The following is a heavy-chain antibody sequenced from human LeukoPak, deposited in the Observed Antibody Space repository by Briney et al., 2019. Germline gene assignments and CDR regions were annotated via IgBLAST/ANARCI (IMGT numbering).Heavy chain of an antibody. CDR2: ISYDGSDK. CDR3: ARSSSGYSYGYNFGY. V-gene: IGHV3-30*04. D-gene: IGHD5-18*01. Sequence: GGSLRLSCAASGFTFSSYAMHWVRQAPGKGLEWVAVISYDGSDKYYADSVKGRFTISRDNSKNTLYLQMNSLRAEDTAVYYCARSSSGYSYGYNFGYWGQGTLVTVSS. J-gene: IGHJ4*02. CDR1: GFTFSSYA.